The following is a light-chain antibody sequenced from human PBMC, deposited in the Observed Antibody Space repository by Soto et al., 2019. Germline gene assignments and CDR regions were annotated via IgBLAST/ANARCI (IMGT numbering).Light chain of an antibody. CDR3: NSYTSSSTYV. CDR1: SSDVGGFNY. CDR2: DVR. V-gene: IGLV2-14*01. Sequence: QSALTQPASVSGSPGQAITISCTGTSSDVGGFNYVSWFQQHPGNTPKLMIYDVRNRPSGMSYLFSGSKSGNTASLTISGLQAEDEADYYFNSYTSSSTYVFGTGTKLT. J-gene: IGLJ1*01.